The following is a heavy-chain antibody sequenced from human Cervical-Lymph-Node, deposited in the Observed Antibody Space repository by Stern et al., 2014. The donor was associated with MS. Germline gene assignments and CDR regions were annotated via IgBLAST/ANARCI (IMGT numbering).Heavy chain of an antibody. J-gene: IGHJ4*02. Sequence: EVQLVESGGDLVQPGGSLRLSCAASGFTFSSYWMHWVRHAPGEGLVWVSRINGDGTDTSYVDSAKGRFTISRDNGKNTLYLRMNSLTVDDTAVYYCVRWGGSGWYFGYWGQGTLVTVSS. CDR3: VRWGGSGWYFGY. D-gene: IGHD6-25*01. V-gene: IGHV3-74*02. CDR2: INGDGTDT. CDR1: GFTFSSYW.